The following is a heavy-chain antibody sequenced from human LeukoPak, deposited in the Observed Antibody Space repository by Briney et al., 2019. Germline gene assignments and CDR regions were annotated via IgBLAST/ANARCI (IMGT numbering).Heavy chain of an antibody. CDR2: IWYDGSNK. D-gene: IGHD4-11*01. CDR1: GFTFSSYG. J-gene: IGHJ4*02. V-gene: IGHV3-33*06. CDR3: AKDSLKDYSNPFDY. Sequence: PGGSLRLSCAASGFTFSSYGMHWVRQAPGKWLEWVAVIWYDGSNKYYADSVKGRFTISRDNSKNTLYLQMNSLRAEDTAVYYCAKDSLKDYSNPFDYWGQGTLVTVSS.